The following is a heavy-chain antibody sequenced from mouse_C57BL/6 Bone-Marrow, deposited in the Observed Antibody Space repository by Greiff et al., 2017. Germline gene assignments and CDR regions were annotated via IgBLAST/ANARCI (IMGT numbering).Heavy chain of an antibody. V-gene: IGHV14-3*01. CDR1: GFNIKNTY. Sequence: EVQLQQSVAELVRPGASVKLSCTASGFNIKNTYMHWVKQRPEQGLEWIGRIDPANGNTKYAPTFQGQATLTADTSSNTAYLQLSSLTSEDTAIYYCARSGYYGSSYYWYFDVWGTGTTVTVSS. CDR2: IDPANGNT. CDR3: ARSGYYGSSYYWYFDV. J-gene: IGHJ1*03. D-gene: IGHD1-1*01.